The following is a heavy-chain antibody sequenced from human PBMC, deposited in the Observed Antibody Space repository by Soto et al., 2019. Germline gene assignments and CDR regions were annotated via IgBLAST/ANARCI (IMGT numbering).Heavy chain of an antibody. V-gene: IGHV4-34*01. J-gene: IGHJ6*02. CDR3: ARGLSWYCSSTSCPRWHYYYYGMDV. Sequence: SETLSLTCAVYGGSFSGYYWSWIRQPPGKGLEWIGEINHSGSTNYNPSLKGRVTISVDTSKNQFSLKLSSVTAADTAVYYCARGLSWYCSSTSCPRWHYYYYGMDVWGQGTTVTVSS. D-gene: IGHD2-2*01. CDR1: GGSFSGYY. CDR2: INHSGST.